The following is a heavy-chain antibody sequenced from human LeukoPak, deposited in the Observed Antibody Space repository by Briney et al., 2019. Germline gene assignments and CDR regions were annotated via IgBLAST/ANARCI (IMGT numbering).Heavy chain of an antibody. D-gene: IGHD3-16*01. J-gene: IGHJ4*02. Sequence: SETLSLTCTVSGGSISSNTYYWSWIRQPPGKGLEWIGSIRYSGRTYYKPSLKSRVTLSVDTSKNQLLLNLRSVTAADTAVYYCARWGESRYFNYWGQGTLVTVSS. CDR1: GGSISSNTYY. CDR3: ARWGESRYFNY. CDR2: IRYSGRT. V-gene: IGHV4-39*01.